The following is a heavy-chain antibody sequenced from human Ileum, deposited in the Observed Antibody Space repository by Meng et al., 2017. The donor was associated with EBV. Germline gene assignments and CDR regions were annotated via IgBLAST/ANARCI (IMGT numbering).Heavy chain of an antibody. CDR2: TSHSGST. Sequence: QGQLQGSGPGLVKPLETLSLTCAVSGGSISRSDWWSWVRQPPGKGLEWIGETSHSGSTNYSPSLKSRVTISLDKSKNQLSLKLNSVTAADTAVYYCASSDYYRSDYWGQGTLVTVSS. CDR1: GGSISRSDW. D-gene: IGHD3-22*01. CDR3: ASSDYYRSDY. J-gene: IGHJ4*02. V-gene: IGHV4-4*03.